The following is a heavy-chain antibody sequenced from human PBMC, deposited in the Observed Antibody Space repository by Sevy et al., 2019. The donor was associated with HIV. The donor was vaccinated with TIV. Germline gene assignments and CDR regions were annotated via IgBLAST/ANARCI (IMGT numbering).Heavy chain of an antibody. Sequence: GGSLRLSCAASGFTFSSYAMSWVRQAPGKGLEWVSAISGSGGSTYYADSVKGRFTISRENSKNTLYLQMNSLRAEDTAVYYCAKGGFVDYSCSWLPHFDYWGHGTLVTVSS. CDR3: AKGGFVDYSCSWLPHFDY. D-gene: IGHD6-13*01. CDR2: ISGSGGST. CDR1: GFTFSSYA. J-gene: IGHJ4*01. V-gene: IGHV3-23*01.